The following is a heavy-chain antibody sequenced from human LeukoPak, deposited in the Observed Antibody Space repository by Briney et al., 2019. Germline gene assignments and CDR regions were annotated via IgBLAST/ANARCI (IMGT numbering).Heavy chain of an antibody. Sequence: GGSLRLSCAASGFTFSSYSMNWVRQAPGMGLEWVSSISSSSSYIYYADSVKGRFTISRDNAKNSLYLQMNSLRAEDTAVYYCAKDEIFGSSWTFDYWGQGTLVTVSS. CDR2: ISSSSSYI. D-gene: IGHD3-3*01. J-gene: IGHJ4*02. CDR1: GFTFSSYS. V-gene: IGHV3-21*01. CDR3: AKDEIFGSSWTFDY.